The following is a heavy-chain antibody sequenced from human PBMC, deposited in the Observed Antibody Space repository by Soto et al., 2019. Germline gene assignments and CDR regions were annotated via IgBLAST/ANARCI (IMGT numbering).Heavy chain of an antibody. D-gene: IGHD6-13*01. CDR1: GGSFSDYY. V-gene: IGHV4-34*01. Sequence: SETLSLTCAVYGGSFSDYYWSWIRQPPGKGLEWIGEINHSGSTNYNPSLKSRVTISVDTSKNQFSLKLSSVTAADTAVYYCARPRIAAAGTRNWFDPWGQGTLVTVSS. CDR2: INHSGST. J-gene: IGHJ5*02. CDR3: ARPRIAAAGTRNWFDP.